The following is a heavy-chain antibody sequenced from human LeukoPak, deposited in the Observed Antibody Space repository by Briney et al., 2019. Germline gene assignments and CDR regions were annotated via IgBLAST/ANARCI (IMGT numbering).Heavy chain of an antibody. J-gene: IGHJ2*01. D-gene: IGHD2-15*01. CDR1: GGSISSYY. CDR3: ARDCSGGSCYSNWYFDL. V-gene: IGHV4-59*01. CDR2: IYYSGST. Sequence: PSETLSLTCTVSGGSISSYYWNWIRQPPGKGLEWIGNIYYSGSTNYNPSLKSRVTISVDTSKNQFSLKLSFVTAADTAVYYCARDCSGGSCYSNWYFDLWDRGTLVTVSS.